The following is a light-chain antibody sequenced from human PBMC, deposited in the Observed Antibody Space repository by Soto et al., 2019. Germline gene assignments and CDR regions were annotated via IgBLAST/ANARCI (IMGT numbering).Light chain of an antibody. CDR3: EESYSTPWS. V-gene: IGKV1-39*01. Sequence: DIQMTQPPSSLSASVGDRVTITCRASQSISRYFNWDQQKPGKAHKLLVSAASILQSEVPSRFGGSGSVTDFTLTISSLQPEDFATYYGEESYSTPWSVGQGTKVDSK. CDR1: QSISRY. CDR2: AAS. J-gene: IGKJ1*01.